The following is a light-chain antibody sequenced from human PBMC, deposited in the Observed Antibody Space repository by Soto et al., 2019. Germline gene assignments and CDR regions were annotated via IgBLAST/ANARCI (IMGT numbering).Light chain of an antibody. CDR3: HQYNNWPWT. CDR2: GAS. CDR1: QSVSSSY. Sequence: EIVLTQSPCTLSLSPGERATLSCRASQSVSSSYLAWYQQKPGQAPRLLIYGASSRATGIPDRFSGSGSGTEFTLTISSLQSEDFALYYCHQYNNWPWTLGQGTK. V-gene: IGKV3-20*01. J-gene: IGKJ1*01.